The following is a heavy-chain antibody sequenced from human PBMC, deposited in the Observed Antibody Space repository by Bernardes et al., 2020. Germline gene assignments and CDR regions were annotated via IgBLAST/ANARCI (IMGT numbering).Heavy chain of an antibody. CDR1: GYTFTSYD. D-gene: IGHD6-19*01. CDR2: MNPNSGDT. CDR3: ARKGWDSSGWSDYYYYYYMDV. J-gene: IGHJ6*03. V-gene: IGHV1-8*01. Sequence: ASVKVSCKASGYTFTSYDINWVRQATGQGLEWMGWMNPNSGDTGYAQKFQGRVTMTRNTSINTAYMELSSLRSEDTAVYYCARKGWDSSGWSDYYYYYYMDVWGKGTTVTVSS.